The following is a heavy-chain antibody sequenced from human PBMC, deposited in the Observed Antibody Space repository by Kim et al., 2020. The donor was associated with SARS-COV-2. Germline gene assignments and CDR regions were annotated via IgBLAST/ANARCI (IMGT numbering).Heavy chain of an antibody. CDR2: ISGSGGST. CDR1: GFTFSSSA. D-gene: IGHD5-12*01. CDR3: AKRARGVDILANVDY. V-gene: IGHV3-23*01. Sequence: GGSLRLSCAASGFTFSSSAMSWVRQAPGKELEWVSAISGSGGSTYYADSVKGRFTISRDNSKNTLYLQMYSLRAEDTAVYYCAKRARGVDILANVDYWGQGTLVTVSS. J-gene: IGHJ4*02.